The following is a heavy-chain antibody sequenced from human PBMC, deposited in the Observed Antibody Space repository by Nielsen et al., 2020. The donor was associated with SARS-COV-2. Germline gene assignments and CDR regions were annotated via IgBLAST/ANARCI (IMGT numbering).Heavy chain of an antibody. CDR2: ITYSGST. J-gene: IGHJ6*02. CDR3: ARGGALKTMVRGVITTNYYYYGMDV. D-gene: IGHD3-10*01. Sequence: SETLSLTCGVSFGSFSDYSWGWIRQPPGKGLEWIGVITYSGSTNYNPSLMSRVTISIVPSKSQFSLRLSSLTAADTAVYYCARGGALKTMVRGVITTNYYYYGMDVWGQGITVTVSS. CDR1: FGSFSDYS. V-gene: IGHV4-34*01.